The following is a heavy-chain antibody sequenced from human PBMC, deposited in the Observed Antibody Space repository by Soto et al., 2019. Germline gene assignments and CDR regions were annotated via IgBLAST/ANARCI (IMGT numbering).Heavy chain of an antibody. D-gene: IGHD3-3*01. Sequence: SETLSLTCTVSGGSISSGAYYWSWIRQHPGKGLEWIGYIYYSGSTYYNPSLKSPVTISVDTSKNQFSLKLSSVTDADTAVYYCASSVNYDVPTIDYWGQGTLVTSPQ. CDR3: ASSVNYDVPTIDY. J-gene: IGHJ4*02. CDR2: IYYSGST. CDR1: GGSISSGAYY. V-gene: IGHV4-31*01.